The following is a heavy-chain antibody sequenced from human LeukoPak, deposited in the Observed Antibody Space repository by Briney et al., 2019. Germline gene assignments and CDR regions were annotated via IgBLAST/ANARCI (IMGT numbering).Heavy chain of an antibody. V-gene: IGHV1-46*01. J-gene: IGHJ5*02. CDR2: INPSGGST. CDR3: ARDLPNHITIYNWFDP. CDR1: GYTFTSYY. Sequence: ASVKVSCKASGYTFTSYYMHWVRQAPGQGLEWMGIINPSGGSTSYAQKFQGRVTMTRDTSTNTVYMELSSLRSEDTAVYYCARDLPNHITIYNWFDPWGQGTLVTVSS. D-gene: IGHD3-10*01.